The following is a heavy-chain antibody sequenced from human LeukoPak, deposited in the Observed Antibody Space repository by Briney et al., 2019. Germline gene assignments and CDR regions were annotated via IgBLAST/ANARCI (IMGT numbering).Heavy chain of an antibody. J-gene: IGHJ4*02. CDR2: ISSSGSTI. V-gene: IGHV3-48*03. D-gene: IGHD6-19*01. Sequence: GGSLRLSCAASGFTFSSYEMNWVRQAPGKGLEWVSYISSSGSTIYYADSVKGRFTISRDNAKNSLYLQMNSLRAEDTAVYYCAKDQGSAVAEPPGYWGQGTLVTVSS. CDR3: AKDQGSAVAEPPGY. CDR1: GFTFSSYE.